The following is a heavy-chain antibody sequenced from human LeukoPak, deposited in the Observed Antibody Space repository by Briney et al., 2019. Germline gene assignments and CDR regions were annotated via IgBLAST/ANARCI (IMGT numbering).Heavy chain of an antibody. D-gene: IGHD2-2*01. CDR1: GGSIISSSYY. Sequence: SETLSLTCTVSGGSIISSSYYWDWIRQPPGKGLEWIGSIYYSGSTNYDPSLKSRVSISVDTSRNQFSLKLTSVTAADTAMYYCARVKRRYQVLKPLHETASHFFDYWGQGTLVTVSS. V-gene: IGHV4-39*07. CDR2: IYYSGST. CDR3: ARVKRRYQVLKPLHETASHFFDY. J-gene: IGHJ4*02.